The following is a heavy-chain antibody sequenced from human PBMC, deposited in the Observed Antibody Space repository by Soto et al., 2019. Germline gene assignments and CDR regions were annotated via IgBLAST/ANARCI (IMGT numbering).Heavy chain of an antibody. J-gene: IGHJ6*02. CDR1: GFTFSNAW. CDR3: TTASMVRGVTIYYYYGMDV. CDR2: IKSKTDGGTT. Sequence: PGGSLRLSCAASGFTFSNAWMNWVRQAPGKGLEWVGRIKSKTDGGTTDYAAPVKGRFTISRDDSKNTLYLQMNSLKTEDTAVYYCTTASMVRGVTIYYYYGMDVWGQGTTVTVSS. D-gene: IGHD3-10*01. V-gene: IGHV3-15*07.